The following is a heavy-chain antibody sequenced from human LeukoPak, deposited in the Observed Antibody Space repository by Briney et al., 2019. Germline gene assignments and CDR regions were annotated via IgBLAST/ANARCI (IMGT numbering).Heavy chain of an antibody. CDR2: ISSTGST. J-gene: IGHJ3*02. CDR3: ARLGITQDAFDI. Sequence: SETLSLTCAVSGGSISSGGYSWSWIRQPPGKGLEWIGYISSTGSTYYNLSLRSRLSISLDTSKNQFSLNLSSATAADTAVFYCARLGITQDAFDIWGQGTMVTVSS. CDR1: GGSISSGGYS. D-gene: IGHD5-24*01. V-gene: IGHV4-30-4*07.